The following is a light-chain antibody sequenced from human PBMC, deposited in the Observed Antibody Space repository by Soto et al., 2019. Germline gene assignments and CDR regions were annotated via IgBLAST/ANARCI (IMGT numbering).Light chain of an antibody. J-gene: IGKJ4*01. CDR2: DAS. CDR1: RSISRS. CDR3: QQYNAYPLS. V-gene: IGKV1-5*01. Sequence: DFQMIQSPSTLSASVGDRVTITCRASRSISRSLAWYQEKPGKVPKVLISDASTLQSGVPSRFSGSGSGTDFNLTISSLQPDDFATYYCQQYNAYPLSFGGGTKVEI.